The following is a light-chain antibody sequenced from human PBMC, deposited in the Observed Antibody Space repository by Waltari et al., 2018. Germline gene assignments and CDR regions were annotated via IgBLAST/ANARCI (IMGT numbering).Light chain of an antibody. CDR2: DAS. CDR1: QSVGRT. CDR3: QKYGTRPAT. V-gene: IGKV3-20*01. J-gene: IGKJ1*01. Sequence: SCRASQSVGRTLAWYQQRPGQAPMLLIYDASSRATGIPDRFSGSGSGTDFSLTISRLEPEDFAVYYCQKYGTRPATFGQGTKVEVK.